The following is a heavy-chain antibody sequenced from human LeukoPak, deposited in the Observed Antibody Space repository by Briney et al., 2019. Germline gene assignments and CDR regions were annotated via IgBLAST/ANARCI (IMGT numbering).Heavy chain of an antibody. Sequence: SVKVSCKASGGTFSSYAISWVRQAPGQGLEWMGGIIPIFGTANYAQKFQGRVTITADESTSTAYMELSSLRSEDTAVYYSARENCSGGSCYFDTLAYFDYWGQGTLVTVSS. CDR3: ARENCSGGSCYFDTLAYFDY. J-gene: IGHJ4*02. CDR2: IIPIFGTA. V-gene: IGHV1-69*13. CDR1: GGTFSSYA. D-gene: IGHD2-15*01.